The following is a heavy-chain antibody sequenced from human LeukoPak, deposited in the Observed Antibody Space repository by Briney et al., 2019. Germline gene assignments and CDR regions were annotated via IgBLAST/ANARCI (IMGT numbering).Heavy chain of an antibody. D-gene: IGHD6-13*01. CDR2: FDPEDGET. J-gene: IGHJ4*02. V-gene: IGHV1-24*01. Sequence: VASVKVSCEVSGYTLTELSMHWVRQAPGKGLEWMGGFDPEDGETIYAQKFQGRVTMTEDTSTDTAYMELSSLRSEDTAVYYCATDYSSSWYQFDYWGQGTLVTVSS. CDR1: GYTLTELS. CDR3: ATDYSSSWYQFDY.